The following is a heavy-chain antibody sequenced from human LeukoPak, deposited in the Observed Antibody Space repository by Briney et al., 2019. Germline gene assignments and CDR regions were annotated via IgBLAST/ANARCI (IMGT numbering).Heavy chain of an antibody. J-gene: IGHJ3*02. V-gene: IGHV1-18*01. Sequence: ASVKVSCKASGYTFTRYGITWVRHAPGQGLEWMGWISNYNGNTNHAQKLQGRVTMNTDTSTSTAYMEMRSLRSDDTAVYYCARVGRVREDDAFDIWGQGTMVTVSS. CDR2: ISNYNGNT. D-gene: IGHD1-26*01. CDR1: GYTFTRYG. CDR3: ARVGRVREDDAFDI.